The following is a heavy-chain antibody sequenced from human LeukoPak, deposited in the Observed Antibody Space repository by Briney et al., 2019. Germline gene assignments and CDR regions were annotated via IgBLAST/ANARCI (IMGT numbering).Heavy chain of an antibody. D-gene: IGHD6-19*01. CDR1: GYTFTSYG. CDR2: ISAYNGNT. V-gene: IGHV1-18*01. Sequence: ASVTVSCKASGYTFTSYGISWVRQAPGQGLEWMGWISAYNGNTNYAQKLQGRVTMTTDTSTSTAYMELRSLRSDDTAVYYCARGSSGWYLYYYGMDVGGQGTTVTVSS. CDR3: ARGSSGWYLYYYGMDV. J-gene: IGHJ6*02.